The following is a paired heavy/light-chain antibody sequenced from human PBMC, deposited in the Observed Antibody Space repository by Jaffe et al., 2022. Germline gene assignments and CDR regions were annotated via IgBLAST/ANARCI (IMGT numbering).Heavy chain of an antibody. CDR3: AKDLPIPTHYYGSGSYPGPLSNWFDP. CDR1: GDSISSGSSY. Sequence: QVQLQESGPGLVKPSQTLSLTCTVSGDSISSGSSYWSWIRQPAGKGLEWIGRIYTSGSTNYNPSLKSRVTISVDTSKNQFSLKLSSVTAADTAVYYCAKDLPIPTHYYGSGSYPGPLSNWFDPWGQGTLVTVSS. V-gene: IGHV4-61*02. D-gene: IGHD3-10*01. J-gene: IGHJ5*02. CDR2: IYTSGST.
Light chain of an antibody. CDR1: QSVSSY. J-gene: IGKJ2*01. V-gene: IGKV3-11*01. Sequence: EIVLTQSPATLSLSPGERATLSCRASQSVSSYLAWYQQKPGQAPRLLIYDASNRATGIPARFSGSGSGTDFTLTISSLEPEDFAVYYCQQRSNWPSFGQGTKLEIK. CDR2: DAS. CDR3: QQRSNWPS.